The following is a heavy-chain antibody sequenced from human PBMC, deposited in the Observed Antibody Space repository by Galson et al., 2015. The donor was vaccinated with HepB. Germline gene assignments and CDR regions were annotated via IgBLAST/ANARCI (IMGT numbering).Heavy chain of an antibody. CDR1: GCTFTSYY. CDR2: INPSGGST. V-gene: IGHV1-46*03. Sequence: SVKVSCKASGCTFTSYYMHWVRQAPGQGLEWMGIINPSGGSTSYAQKFQGRVTMTRDTSTSTVYMELSSLRSEDTAVYYCARETPYSSSWYGGAFDYWGQGTLVTVSS. CDR3: ARETPYSSSWYGGAFDY. D-gene: IGHD6-13*01. J-gene: IGHJ4*02.